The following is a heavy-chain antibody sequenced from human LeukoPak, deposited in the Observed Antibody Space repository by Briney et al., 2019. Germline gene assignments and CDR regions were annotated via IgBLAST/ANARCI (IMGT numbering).Heavy chain of an antibody. CDR3: ARLRGSIAALGY. CDR2: INHSGST. D-gene: IGHD6-6*01. CDR1: GGSFSGYY. J-gene: IGHJ4*02. Sequence: SETLSLTCAVYGGSFSGYYWSWIRQPPGKGLEWIGEINHSGSTYYNPSLKSRITISVDTSKNQFSLNLSSVTAADTAVYYCARLRGSIAALGYWGQGTLVTVSS. V-gene: IGHV4-34*10.